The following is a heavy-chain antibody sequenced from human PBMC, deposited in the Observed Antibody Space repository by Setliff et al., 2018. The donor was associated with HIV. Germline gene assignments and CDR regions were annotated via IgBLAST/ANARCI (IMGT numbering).Heavy chain of an antibody. CDR3: ARSQINLVRGVVHYCDY. J-gene: IGHJ4*02. CDR1: GYTFTSYD. D-gene: IGHD3-10*01. Sequence: ASVKVSCKASGYTFTSYDINWVRQATGQGLEWMGWMNPNSGNTGYAQKFQGRVTMTRNTSISTAYMELSSLRSEDTAVYYCARSQINLVRGVVHYCDYWGQGTLVTVSS. V-gene: IGHV1-8*02. CDR2: MNPNSGNT.